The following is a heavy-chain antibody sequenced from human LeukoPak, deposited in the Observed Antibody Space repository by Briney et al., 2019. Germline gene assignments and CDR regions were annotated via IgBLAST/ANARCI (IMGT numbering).Heavy chain of an antibody. J-gene: IGHJ4*02. V-gene: IGHV1-69*13. Sequence: SVKVSCKASGGTFSRYAISWVRQALGQGLEWMVGIIPMFGIANYAQKFQGRVTITADEYTSTAYMELSSLRSEDTAVYYCARDRPYTGGWRGFDYWGQGTLVTVSS. CDR1: GGTFSRYA. CDR2: IIPMFGIA. CDR3: ARDRPYTGGWRGFDY. D-gene: IGHD6-19*01.